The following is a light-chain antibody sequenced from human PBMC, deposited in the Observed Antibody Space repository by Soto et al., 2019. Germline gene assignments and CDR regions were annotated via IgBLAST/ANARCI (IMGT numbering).Light chain of an antibody. V-gene: IGLV2-8*01. CDR1: SSDVGGYNF. J-gene: IGLJ2*01. Sequence: QSALTQPPSASGSPGQSVTISCTGTSSDVGGYNFVSWYQQHPGKAPKLMIYEVSKRPSGVPDRFSGSKSGNTASLTVSGLQSVDEADYYCTSYAGSNIPVVLGGGTKLTVL. CDR3: TSYAGSNIPVV. CDR2: EVS.